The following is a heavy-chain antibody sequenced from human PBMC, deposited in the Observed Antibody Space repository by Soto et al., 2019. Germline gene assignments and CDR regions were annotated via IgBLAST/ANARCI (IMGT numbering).Heavy chain of an antibody. CDR1: GFTFSSYS. CDR3: GQNFEY. J-gene: IGHJ4*01. V-gene: IGHV3-23*01. Sequence: GSLRRSGAGSGFTFSSYSMTGVRQGPGKGLEWVSEISDSGDRTYYTDSVKGRFTVSRDNSKNTLYLQMNSLRAEDTAVYYCGQNFEYWGHGTLVTVYS. CDR2: ISDSGDRT.